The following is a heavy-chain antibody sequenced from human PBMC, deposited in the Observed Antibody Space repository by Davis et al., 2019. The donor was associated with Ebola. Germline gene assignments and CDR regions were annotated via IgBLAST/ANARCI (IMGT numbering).Heavy chain of an antibody. D-gene: IGHD2-21*01. J-gene: IGHJ4*02. CDR3: ARGGVAYSDLDY. CDR1: GYTFTSYA. CDR2: VHGGNGNT. V-gene: IGHV1-3*01. Sequence: ASVKVSCKASGYTFTSYAMHWVRQAPGQRLEWMGWVHGGNGNTKYSQRFQGRVTITTDTSASTAYLDLSSLRSEDTAVYFCARGGVAYSDLDYWGQGTLVAVSS.